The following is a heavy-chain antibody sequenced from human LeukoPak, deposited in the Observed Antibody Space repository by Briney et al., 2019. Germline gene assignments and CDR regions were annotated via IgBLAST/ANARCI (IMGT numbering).Heavy chain of an antibody. CDR3: TTDPVGIYDSDY. D-gene: IGHD3-10*01. Sequence: GGSLRLSCAASGFTFISAWMTWVRQAPGKGLEWDGRIKSKARGGTTDYATPVKGRFTISRDDSKNTLYLQMSALKTEDTAVYFCTTDPVGIYDSDYWGQGTLVTVSS. CDR2: IKSKARGGTT. CDR1: GFTFISAW. J-gene: IGHJ4*02. V-gene: IGHV3-15*01.